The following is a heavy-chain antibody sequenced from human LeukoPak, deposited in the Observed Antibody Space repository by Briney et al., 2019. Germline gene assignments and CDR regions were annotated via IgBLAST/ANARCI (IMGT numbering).Heavy chain of an antibody. CDR3: AREYCSGGSSFDS. V-gene: IGHV4-28*03. CDR1: GYSISSSNW. CDR2: IFYSGST. Sequence: SETLSLTCAVSGYSISSSNWWGWIRQPPGKGLEWIGYIFYSGSTYYNPSLKSRVSMSVDTSKNQFSLKLSSVTAADTAVYYCAREYCSGGSSFDSWGQGTLVTVSS. J-gene: IGHJ4*02. D-gene: IGHD2-15*01.